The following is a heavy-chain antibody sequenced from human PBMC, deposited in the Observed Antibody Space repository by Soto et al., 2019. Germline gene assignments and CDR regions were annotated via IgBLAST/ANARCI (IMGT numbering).Heavy chain of an antibody. D-gene: IGHD2-21*02. CDR2: IYHSGTT. J-gene: IGHJ3*02. V-gene: IGHV4-4*02. CDR3: ARGDGDNAFDI. Sequence: QVQLQESGPGLVKPSGTLSLTCAVSGTSIINNNWWTWVRQPPGKGLEWIGEIYHSGTTNYNSSLQSRVTFSTDKSKNQFSLNLNSVTAADTAVYYCARGDGDNAFDIWGQGTLVIVSS. CDR1: GTSIINNNW.